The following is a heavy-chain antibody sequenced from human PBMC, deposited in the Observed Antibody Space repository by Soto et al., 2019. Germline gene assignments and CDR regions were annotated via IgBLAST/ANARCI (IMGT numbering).Heavy chain of an antibody. Sequence: GGSLRLSCAASGFTFDDYTMHWVRQAPGKGLEWVSLISWDGGSTYYADSVKGRFTISRDNSKNSLYLQMNSLRTEDTALYYCAKDKDTAMARALFDYYYYGMDVWGQGTTVTVSS. V-gene: IGHV3-43*01. CDR3: AKDKDTAMARALFDYYYYGMDV. J-gene: IGHJ6*02. CDR1: GFTFDDYT. D-gene: IGHD5-18*01. CDR2: ISWDGGST.